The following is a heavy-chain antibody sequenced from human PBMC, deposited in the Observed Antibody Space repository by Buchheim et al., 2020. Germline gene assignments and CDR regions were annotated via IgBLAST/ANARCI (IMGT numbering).Heavy chain of an antibody. V-gene: IGHV3-23*01. CDR1: GFTFNSYA. CDR3: AKDSLVYGDDPYYFDY. J-gene: IGHJ4*02. Sequence: EVQLLESGGGLVQPGGFLRLSCAASGFTFNSYAMRCVRQAPEKGLEWVSAISGSAGSKYYAEPVKGRYTNSRDNSKNTLYLQMNILLAEDTSVYYCAKDSLVYGDDPYYFDYWGQGTL. CDR2: ISGSAGSK. D-gene: IGHD4-17*01.